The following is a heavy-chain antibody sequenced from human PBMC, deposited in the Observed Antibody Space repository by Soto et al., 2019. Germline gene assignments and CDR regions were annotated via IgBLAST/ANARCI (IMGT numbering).Heavy chain of an antibody. CDR2: IIPIFGTA. J-gene: IGHJ4*02. CDR1: GGTFSSYA. CDR3: ARVRYYDSSGYYRTLYYFDY. Sequence: QVQLVQSGAEVKKPGSSVKVSCQASGGTFSSYAISWVPQAPGQGLEWMGGIIPIFGTANYAQKFQGRVTITADESTSTAYMELSSLRSEDTAVYYCARVRYYDSSGYYRTLYYFDYWGQGTMVTVSS. V-gene: IGHV1-69*01. D-gene: IGHD3-22*01.